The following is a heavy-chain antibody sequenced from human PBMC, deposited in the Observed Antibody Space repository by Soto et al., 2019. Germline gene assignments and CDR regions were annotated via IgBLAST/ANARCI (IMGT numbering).Heavy chain of an antibody. CDR2: ISAYNGNT. D-gene: IGHD3-10*01. J-gene: IGHJ5*02. CDR1: GYTFTSYG. Sequence: QVQLVQSGAEVKKPGASVKVSCKASGYTFTSYGISWVRQAPGQGLEWMGWISAYNGNTNYAQKLQGRVTMTTDTSTSTAYMELRSLRSDDTAVYHCARDRRYYYGSGSSMNPYNWFDPWGQGTLVTVSS. V-gene: IGHV1-18*01. CDR3: ARDRRYYYGSGSSMNPYNWFDP.